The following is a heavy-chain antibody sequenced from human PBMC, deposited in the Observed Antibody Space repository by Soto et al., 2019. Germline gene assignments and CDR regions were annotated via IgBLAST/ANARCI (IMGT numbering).Heavy chain of an antibody. D-gene: IGHD1-26*01. Sequence: PSETLSLTCTVSGGSIRSGDNYWSWIRQTPGKGLEWIGYIYYRGSTYYNQSLKSRVTISVDTSMNQFSLTLTSVTAADTAVNYCARDPARGGGSYLGYFDYWGQGTPVTVSS. V-gene: IGHV4-30-4*01. J-gene: IGHJ4*02. CDR1: GGSIRSGDNY. CDR2: IYYRGST. CDR3: ARDPARGGGSYLGYFDY.